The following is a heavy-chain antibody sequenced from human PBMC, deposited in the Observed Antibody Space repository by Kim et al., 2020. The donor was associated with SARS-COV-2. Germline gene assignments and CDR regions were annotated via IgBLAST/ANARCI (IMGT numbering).Heavy chain of an antibody. Sequence: SETLSLTCTVSGGSISSSSYYWGWLRQPPGKGLEWIVSIYYSGSTYYNSSHKSRVTISVDTSKNQFSLMLSPVTAADTAVYYWARHSLRFLEWANWFGPWGQGALVTVSS. CDR3: ARHSLRFLEWANWFGP. CDR1: GGSISSSSYY. D-gene: IGHD3-3*01. CDR2: IYYSGST. J-gene: IGHJ5*02. V-gene: IGHV4-39*01.